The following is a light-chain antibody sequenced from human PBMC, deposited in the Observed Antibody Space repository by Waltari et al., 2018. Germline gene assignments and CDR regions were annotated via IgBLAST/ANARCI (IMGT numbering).Light chain of an antibody. CDR3: SSYSSSIYV. J-gene: IGLJ1*01. CDR1: SSDIGASNY. CDR2: DVS. V-gene: IGLV2-14*01. Sequence: QSALTQPASVSGSPGQSITIPCTGTSSDIGASNYVSWYQQHPGKAPKLIIYDVSHRPSGVSNRFSGSKSGNTASLTISGLQAEDEADYYCSSYSSSIYVFGTGAKVTVL.